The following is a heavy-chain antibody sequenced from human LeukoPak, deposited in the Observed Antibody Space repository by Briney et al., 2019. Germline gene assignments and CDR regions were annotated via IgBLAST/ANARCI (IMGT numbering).Heavy chain of an antibody. D-gene: IGHD4/OR15-4a*01. J-gene: IGHJ4*02. CDR1: GGSIISYY. CDR2: IYYSGSS. CDR3: ARGGRDYQNFDY. Sequence: SETLSLTCTVSGGSIISYYWSWIRQPPGKGLEWIGYIYYSGSSNCNPSLKSRVTISVDTSKNHFSLKLTSVTAADTAVYYCARGGRDYQNFDYWGQGTLVTVSS. V-gene: IGHV4-59*01.